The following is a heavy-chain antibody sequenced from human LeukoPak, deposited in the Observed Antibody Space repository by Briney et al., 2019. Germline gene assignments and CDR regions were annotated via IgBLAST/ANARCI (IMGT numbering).Heavy chain of an antibody. V-gene: IGHV3-74*01. D-gene: IGHD1-26*01. CDR1: GFTFSSYW. CDR3: ATNIVGPTLDY. Sequence: GSLRLSCAASGFTFSSYWMHWVRQAPGKGLVWVSGTNSDGSTTAYADSVKGRFTISRDNAKNTLYLQMNSLRAEDTAVYYCATNIVGPTLDYWGQGTLVTVSS. CDR2: TNSDGSTT. J-gene: IGHJ4*02.